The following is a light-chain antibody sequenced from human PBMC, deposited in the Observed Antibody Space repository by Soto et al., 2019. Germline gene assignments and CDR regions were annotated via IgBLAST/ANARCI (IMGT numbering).Light chain of an antibody. V-gene: IGKV3-20*01. CDR1: QSVSSNY. Sequence: EVVLTPSPGTLSLSPVERATLSCRASQSVSSNYLAWYQQKPGQAPRLIIYGASDRPTGIPDRFSGSGSGTDFTLTINRLEPEDFAVYYCQQYGSSSSWTFGQGTKVDI. CDR3: QQYGSSSSWT. CDR2: GAS. J-gene: IGKJ1*01.